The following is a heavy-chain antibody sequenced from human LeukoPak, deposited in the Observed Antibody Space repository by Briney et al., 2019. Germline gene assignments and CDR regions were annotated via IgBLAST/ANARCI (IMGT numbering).Heavy chain of an antibody. CDR1: GFTFSNYW. CDR3: ARTWMYSNYF. J-gene: IGHJ4*02. Sequence: GSLRPSCAASGFTFSNYWMSWVRQAPGKGLEWVANINQDGSEKYYVDSVRGRFTISRDNAENSLYLQMNSLRAEDTAVYYCARTWMYSNYFRGQGTLVTVSS. D-gene: IGHD4-11*01. V-gene: IGHV3-7*03. CDR2: INQDGSEK.